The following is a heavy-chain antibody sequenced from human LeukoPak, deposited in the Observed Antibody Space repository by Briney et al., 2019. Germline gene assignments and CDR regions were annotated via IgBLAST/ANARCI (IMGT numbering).Heavy chain of an antibody. V-gene: IGHV3-23*01. D-gene: IGHD2-21*01. Sequence: PGGSLRLSCAASGFSFSSHSMTWVRQAPGKGLEWVSRISGSGGSAYYADSVKGRFTISRDSSKNTLYLQMNSLRGEDTAVYYCAKAQCGSECYYNMDVWGQGTTVAVSS. CDR1: GFSFSSHS. CDR2: ISGSGGSA. J-gene: IGHJ6*02. CDR3: AKAQCGSECYYNMDV.